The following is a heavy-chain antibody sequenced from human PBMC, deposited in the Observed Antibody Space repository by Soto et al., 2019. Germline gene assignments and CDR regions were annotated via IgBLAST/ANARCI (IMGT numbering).Heavy chain of an antibody. CDR1: GGSFSGYY. V-gene: IGHV4-34*01. D-gene: IGHD2-2*01. CDR2: INHSGST. Sequence: PSETLSLTCAVYGGSFSGYYWSWIRQPPGKGLEWIGEINHSGSTNYNPSLKSRVTISVDTSKNQFSLKLSSVTAADTAVYYCARVKADIVVVPAAKGVWFDPWGQGTLVTVSS. CDR3: ARVKADIVVVPAAKGVWFDP. J-gene: IGHJ5*02.